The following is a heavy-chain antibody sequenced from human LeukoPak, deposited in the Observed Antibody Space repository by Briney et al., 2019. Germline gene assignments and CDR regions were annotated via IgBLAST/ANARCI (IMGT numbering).Heavy chain of an antibody. Sequence: GGSLRLSCAASGFTVSSNYMSWVRQAPGKGLEWVSVIYSGGSTYYADSVKGRFTISRDNSKNTLYLQMSSLRPEDTAVYYCVKDRWVDHWGQGTLVTVSS. J-gene: IGHJ4*02. CDR1: GFTVSSNY. CDR3: VKDRWVDH. CDR2: IYSGGST. D-gene: IGHD6-13*01. V-gene: IGHV3-53*05.